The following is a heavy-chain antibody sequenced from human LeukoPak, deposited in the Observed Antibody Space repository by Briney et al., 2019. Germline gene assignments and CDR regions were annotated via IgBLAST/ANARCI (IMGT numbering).Heavy chain of an antibody. CDR3: ARGMPGY. Sequence: PSETLSLTCAVYGGSFSGHSWNWVRQSPGKGLEWIGEITDSGRTNYNPSLKSRVTMSVDVSKSQFSLKVTSMTAADTAVYYCARGMPGYWGQGGLVTVSS. CDR2: ITDSGRT. V-gene: IGHV4-34*01. J-gene: IGHJ4*02. CDR1: GGSFSGHS. D-gene: IGHD2-2*01.